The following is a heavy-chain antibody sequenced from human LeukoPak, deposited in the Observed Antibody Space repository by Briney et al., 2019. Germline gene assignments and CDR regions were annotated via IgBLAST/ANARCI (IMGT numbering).Heavy chain of an antibody. CDR3: AKWGPYCVGDYCPALDS. CDR2: INQDGSKK. V-gene: IGHV3-7*01. J-gene: IGHJ4*02. CDR1: RFTFSNYW. Sequence: GGSLRLSCVASRFTFSNYWMSWVRQAPGKGLEWVANINQDGSKKRYADSMKGRFTISRDNAKESLYLQLNSLRAEDTAVYYCAKWGPYCVGDYCPALDSWGQGTLVTVSS. D-gene: IGHD2-21*02.